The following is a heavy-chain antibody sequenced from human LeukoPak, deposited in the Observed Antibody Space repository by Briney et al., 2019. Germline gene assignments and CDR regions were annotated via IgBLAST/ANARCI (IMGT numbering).Heavy chain of an antibody. D-gene: IGHD4-17*01. V-gene: IGHV4-30-2*01. CDR2: IYHSGST. CDR1: GGSISSGGYS. CDR3: ARVLLDYGDLYFDY. Sequence: SETLSLTCAVSGGSISSGGYSWSWIRQPPGKGLEWIGYIYHSGSTYYNPSLKSRVTISVDRSKNQFSLKLSSVTAADTAVYYCARVLLDYGDLYFDYWGQGTLVTVSS. J-gene: IGHJ4*02.